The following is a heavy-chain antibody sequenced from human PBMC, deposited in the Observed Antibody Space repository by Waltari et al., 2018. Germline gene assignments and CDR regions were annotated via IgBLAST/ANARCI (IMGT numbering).Heavy chain of an antibody. V-gene: IGHV4-39*07. Sequence: QLQLQESGPGLVKPSETLSLTCTVSGGSISSSSYYWGWIRQPPGKGLEWIGSIYYSGSTYYNPSLKSRVTISADTSKNQFSLKLSSVTAADTAVYYCARDRGIAASWGIFWGQGTLVTVSS. CDR3: ARDRGIAASWGIF. CDR1: GGSISSSSYY. J-gene: IGHJ1*01. D-gene: IGHD6-13*01. CDR2: IYYSGST.